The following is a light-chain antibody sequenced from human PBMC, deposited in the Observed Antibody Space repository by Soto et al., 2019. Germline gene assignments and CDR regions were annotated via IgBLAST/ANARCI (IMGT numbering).Light chain of an antibody. J-gene: IGKJ5*01. Sequence: NVFTHSPGTLSLNKGERATLSCRASQSVSSSYLAWYQQKPGQAPRLLIYDASNRATGIPARFSGSGSGTDFTLTISSLEPEDFAVYYCQQRSNWPITFGQGTRLEFK. CDR1: QSVSSSY. CDR3: QQRSNWPIT. V-gene: IGKV3D-20*02. CDR2: DAS.